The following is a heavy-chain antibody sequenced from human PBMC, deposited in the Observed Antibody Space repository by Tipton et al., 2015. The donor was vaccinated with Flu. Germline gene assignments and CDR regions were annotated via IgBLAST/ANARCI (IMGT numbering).Heavy chain of an antibody. CDR2: VSRTGST. V-gene: IGHV4-38-2*01. J-gene: IGHJ5*02. CDR3: ARRDYSNYVSDPKSWFDP. Sequence: LRLSCAVSGDSISSDYYWGWIRQFPGKGLEWIGTVSRTGSTIYNPSLKSRVAISIDRPKNQFSLNLKSVTAGDMAVYYCARRDYSNYVSDPKSWFDPWGQGTLVAVSS. CDR1: GDSISSDYY. D-gene: IGHD4-11*01.